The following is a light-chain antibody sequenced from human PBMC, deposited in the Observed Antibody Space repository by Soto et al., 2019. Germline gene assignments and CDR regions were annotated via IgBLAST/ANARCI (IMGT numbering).Light chain of an antibody. CDR1: QTINVW. J-gene: IGKJ2*01. V-gene: IGKV1-5*03. CDR3: QQYKAYSYT. Sequence: DLHMTQSPSTLSASVGDRVTITCRASQTINVWLAWYQQKPGKAPKLLISKASSLESGVPSRFSGSGSGTEFTLTISSLQPDDFATYYCQQYKAYSYTFGQGTELVVK. CDR2: KAS.